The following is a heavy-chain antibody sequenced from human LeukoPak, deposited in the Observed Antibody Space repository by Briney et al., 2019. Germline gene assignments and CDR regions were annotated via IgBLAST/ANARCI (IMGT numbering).Heavy chain of an antibody. V-gene: IGHV1-2*04. CDR1: GYTFTSYG. CDR2: INPNSGGT. J-gene: IGHJ3*02. Sequence: GASVKVSCKASGYTFTSYGISWVRQAPGQGLEWMGWINPNSGGTNFAQKFQGWVTMTRDTSISTAYMELSRLRSDDTAVYYCARENSSSWVYDAFDIWGQGTMVTVSS. D-gene: IGHD6-13*01. CDR3: ARENSSSWVYDAFDI.